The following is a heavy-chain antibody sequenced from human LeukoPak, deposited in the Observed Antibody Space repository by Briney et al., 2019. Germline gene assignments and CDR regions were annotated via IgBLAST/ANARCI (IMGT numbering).Heavy chain of an antibody. CDR2: VYYSGST. CDR3: ARTLSNWYYVGD. CDR1: GGSISSSSYY. Sequence: PSETLSLTCTVSGGSISSSSYYWGWIRQSPGKGLEWIGYVYYSGSTYYNPSLKSRVTISMDTSKNQCSLKLSSVTAADTAVYYCARTLSNWYYVGDWGQGALVTVSS. J-gene: IGHJ4*02. D-gene: IGHD1-7*01. V-gene: IGHV4-39*01.